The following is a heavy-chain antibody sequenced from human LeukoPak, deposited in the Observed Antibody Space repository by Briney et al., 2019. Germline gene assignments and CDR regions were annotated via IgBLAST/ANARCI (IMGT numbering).Heavy chain of an antibody. CDR1: GFTVSSNY. CDR3: ARVTLGFDSRTYYPTTFDY. Sequence: GGSLRLSCAASGFTVSSNYMSWVRQAPGKGLEWVSLIYTGGSSYYADSVKGRFTISRDTSINTLYLQMNSLRVEDAAVYYCARVTLGFDSRTYYPTTFDYWGQGTQVAVSS. V-gene: IGHV3-53*01. D-gene: IGHD3-22*01. CDR2: IYTGGSS. J-gene: IGHJ4*02.